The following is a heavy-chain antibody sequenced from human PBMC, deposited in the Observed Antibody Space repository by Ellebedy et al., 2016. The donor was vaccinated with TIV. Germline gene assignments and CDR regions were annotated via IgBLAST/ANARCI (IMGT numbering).Heavy chain of an antibody. V-gene: IGHV4-38-2*02. CDR2: IHHRGST. CDR1: GYSLNNGYF. D-gene: IGHD2/OR15-2a*01. J-gene: IGHJ6*03. Sequence: SETLSLXXTVSGYSLNNGYFWGWIRQPPGKGLDWIATIHHRGSTYYNPSLQSRVTISIDTSMNQFSLNLSSVTAADTAVYYCARVVIKPAVGDPHYMDVWGKGTTVTVSS. CDR3: ARVVIKPAVGDPHYMDV.